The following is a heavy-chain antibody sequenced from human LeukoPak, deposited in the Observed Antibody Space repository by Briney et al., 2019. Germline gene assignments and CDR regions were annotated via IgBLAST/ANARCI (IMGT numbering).Heavy chain of an antibody. Sequence: GGSLRLSCAASGFTFSSYWMTWVRQAPGKGLEWVSYISSSGSTIYYADSVKGRFTISRHNAKNSLYLQMNTLRAEDTAVYYCARDIQFYYGSRYFDLWGRGTLVTVSS. CDR3: ARDIQFYYGSRYFDL. J-gene: IGHJ2*01. CDR2: ISSSGSTI. D-gene: IGHD3-10*01. V-gene: IGHV3-48*04. CDR1: GFTFSSYW.